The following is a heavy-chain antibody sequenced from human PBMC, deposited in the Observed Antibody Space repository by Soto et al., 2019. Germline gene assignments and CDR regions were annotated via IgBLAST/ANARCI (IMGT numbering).Heavy chain of an antibody. D-gene: IGHD1-1*01. CDR2: LYWDDTR. V-gene: IGHV2-5*02. J-gene: IGHJ6*04. CDR3: AHYTTDTYFDV. CDR1: GFSLYTRGVG. Sequence: SGPTLVNATRTVRLTCSFSGFSLYTRGVGVGWIRQPPGKALEWLALLYWDDTRRYNPSLKNSLTIAKDTSENQVVLTMTNMDPVDTGTYFCAHYTTDTYFDVWGKGTTVTVSS.